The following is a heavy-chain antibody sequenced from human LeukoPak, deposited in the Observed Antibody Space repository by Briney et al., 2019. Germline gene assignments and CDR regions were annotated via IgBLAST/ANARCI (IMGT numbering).Heavy chain of an antibody. V-gene: IGHV3-48*02. J-gene: IGHJ4*02. CDR2: ISSSSTII. CDR3: ARWFTSGRGFDY. CDR1: GFTFSSYW. D-gene: IGHD6-19*01. Sequence: GGSLRLSCAASGFTFSSYWMNWVRQAPGKGLEWVSYISSSSTIIYYADSVKGRFTISRDNAKNSLYLQMNSLRDEDTAVYYCARWFTSGRGFDYWGQGILVTVSS.